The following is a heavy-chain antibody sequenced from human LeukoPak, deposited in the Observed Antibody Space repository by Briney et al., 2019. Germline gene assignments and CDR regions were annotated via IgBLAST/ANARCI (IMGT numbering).Heavy chain of an antibody. D-gene: IGHD6-19*01. CDR2: INHSGST. CDR1: GGSFSGYY. CDR3: ASTGYSSGWYYFDY. V-gene: IGHV4-34*01. J-gene: IGHJ4*02. Sequence: SETLSLTCAVYGGSFSGYYWSWIRQPPGKGLEWIGEINHSGSTNYNPSLKSRVTISVDTSKNQFSLKLSSVTAADTAVYYCASTGYSSGWYYFDYWGQGTLVTVSS.